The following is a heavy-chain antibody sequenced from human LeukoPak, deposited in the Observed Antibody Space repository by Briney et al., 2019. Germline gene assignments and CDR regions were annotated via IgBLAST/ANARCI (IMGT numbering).Heavy chain of an antibody. CDR2: IYYSGST. Sequence: MASETLSLTCTVSGGSISSYYWSWIRQPPGKGLEWIGYIYYSGSTNYNPFLKSRVTISVDTSKNQFSLKLSSVTAADTAVYYCARDFPPGHWGQGTLVTVSS. J-gene: IGHJ4*02. CDR1: GGSISSYY. V-gene: IGHV4-59*01. CDR3: ARDFPPGH.